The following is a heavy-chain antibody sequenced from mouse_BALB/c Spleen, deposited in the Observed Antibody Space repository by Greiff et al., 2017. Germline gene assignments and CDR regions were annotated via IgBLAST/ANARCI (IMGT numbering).Heavy chain of an antibody. D-gene: IGHD2-1*01. CDR1: GFTFSSYA. J-gene: IGHJ3*01. Sequence: EVQGVESGGGLVKPGGSLKLSCAASGFTFSSYAMSWVRQTPEKRLEWVATISSGGSYTYYPDSVKGRFTISRDNAKNTLYLQMSSLRSEDTAMYYCARGNYDFAYWGQGTLVTVSA. V-gene: IGHV5-9-3*01. CDR2: ISSGGSYT. CDR3: ARGNYDFAY.